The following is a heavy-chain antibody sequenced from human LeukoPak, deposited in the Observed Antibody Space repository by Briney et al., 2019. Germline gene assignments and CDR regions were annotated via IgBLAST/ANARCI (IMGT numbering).Heavy chain of an antibody. J-gene: IGHJ6*02. CDR1: GFTFGDYA. CDR3: TRGQSSTVTTMEYYYYGMDV. D-gene: IGHD4-17*01. Sequence: PGRSLRLSCTASGFTFGDYAMSWVRQAPGKGREGVGFIRSKAYGGTTEYAASVKGRFTISRDDSKSIAYLQMNSLKTEDTAVYYCTRGQSSTVTTMEYYYYGMDVWGQGTTVTVSS. V-gene: IGHV3-49*04. CDR2: IRSKAYGGTT.